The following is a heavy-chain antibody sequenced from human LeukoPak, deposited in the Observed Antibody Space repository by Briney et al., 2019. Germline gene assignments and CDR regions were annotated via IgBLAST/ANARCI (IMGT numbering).Heavy chain of an antibody. Sequence: GGSLRLSCSASEFTFSTYAMHCVRQTPGKGLEYVSAISTSGGSTYYADSVKGRFIISRDNSKNTLYLQMGSLRVEDTAVYYCVKDLGYGDGLWASPFDYWGQGTLVTVSS. CDR3: VKDLGYGDGLWASPFDY. V-gene: IGHV3-64D*06. J-gene: IGHJ4*02. CDR2: ISTSGGST. D-gene: IGHD4-17*01. CDR1: EFTFSTYA.